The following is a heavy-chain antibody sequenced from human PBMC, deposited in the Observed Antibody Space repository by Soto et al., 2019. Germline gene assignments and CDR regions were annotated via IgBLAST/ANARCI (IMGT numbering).Heavy chain of an antibody. Sequence: QVQLVQSGAEVKKPGASVKVSCKASGYTFTGYYMHWVRQAPGQGLEWMGWINPNSGGTNYAQKFQGRVTMTRDTCISTAYMELSRLRSDDTAVYYCARAGGHGNSYAIGMDVWGQGTTVTVSS. J-gene: IGHJ6*02. V-gene: IGHV1-2*02. CDR2: INPNSGGT. CDR1: GYTFTGYY. CDR3: ARAGGHGNSYAIGMDV. D-gene: IGHD5-18*01.